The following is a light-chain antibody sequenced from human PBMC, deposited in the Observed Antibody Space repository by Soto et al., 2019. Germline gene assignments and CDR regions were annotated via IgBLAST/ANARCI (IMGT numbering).Light chain of an antibody. Sequence: QSVLTQSPSASASLGASVKLTCTLSSRHSKYAIAWHQQQPEKGPLYLMKVNSDGTHNKGDGVPDRFSGSSSGAERHLTISSLQSEDEADYYCQTWDTGIRVFGGGTKLTVL. CDR2: VNSDGTH. V-gene: IGLV4-69*01. J-gene: IGLJ2*01. CDR3: QTWDTGIRV. CDR1: SRHSKYA.